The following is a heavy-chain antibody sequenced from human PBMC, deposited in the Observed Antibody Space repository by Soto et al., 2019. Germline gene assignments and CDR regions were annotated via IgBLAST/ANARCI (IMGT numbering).Heavy chain of an antibody. CDR1: GYTFTSYY. CDR2: INPSGGST. D-gene: IGHD3-3*01. CDR3: ASEFWSGYTRLDY. Sequence: GASVKVSCKASGYTFTSYYMHWVRQAPGQGLEWMGIINPSGGSTSYAQKLQGRVTMTRDTSTSTVYMELSSLRSEDTAVYYCASEFWSGYTRLDYWGQGTLVTVSS. J-gene: IGHJ4*02. V-gene: IGHV1-46*03.